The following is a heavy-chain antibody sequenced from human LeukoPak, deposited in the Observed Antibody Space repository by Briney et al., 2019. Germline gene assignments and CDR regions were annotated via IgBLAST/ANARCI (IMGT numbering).Heavy chain of an antibody. D-gene: IGHD4-17*01. Sequence: SQTLSLTCTVSGGSISSGDYYWSWIRQPPGKGLEWIGYIYYSGSTYYNPSLKSRVTISVDTSKNQCSLKLSSVTAADRAVSYCTRDHDYAAYVRAFDIWGQGTMVTVSS. CDR3: TRDHDYAAYVRAFDI. CDR1: GGSISSGDYY. CDR2: IYYSGST. V-gene: IGHV4-30-4*01. J-gene: IGHJ3*02.